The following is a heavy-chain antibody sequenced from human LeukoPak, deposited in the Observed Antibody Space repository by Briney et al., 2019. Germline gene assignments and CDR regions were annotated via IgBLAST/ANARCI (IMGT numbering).Heavy chain of an antibody. J-gene: IGHJ6*03. D-gene: IGHD6-6*01. CDR1: GFTVSSNY. V-gene: IGHV3-53*01. Sequence: PGGPLRLSCAPSGFTVSSNYMSWVRQAPGKGLEWVSVIYTGGNTYYADSVEGRFTISRDNSKNTLYLQMNSLRAEHTAVYYCARVRPHPIIDVWGKGATVTVSS. CDR2: IYTGGNT. CDR3: ARVRPHPIIDV.